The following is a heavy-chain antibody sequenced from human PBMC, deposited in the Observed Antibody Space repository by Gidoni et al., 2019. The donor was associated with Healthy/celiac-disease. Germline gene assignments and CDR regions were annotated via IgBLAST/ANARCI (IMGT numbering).Heavy chain of an antibody. V-gene: IGHV5-51*01. CDR1: GYSFASYW. J-gene: IGHJ4*02. CDR3: ARAYYYDSSGYYYVGY. Sequence: EVQLVQSGAEVKKPGESLKISCKGSGYSFASYWIGWVRQMPGKGLEWMGIIYPGDSDTRYSPSFQGQVTISADKSISTAYLQWSSLKASDTAMYYCARAYYYDSSGYYYVGYWGQGTLVTVSS. CDR2: IYPGDSDT. D-gene: IGHD3-22*01.